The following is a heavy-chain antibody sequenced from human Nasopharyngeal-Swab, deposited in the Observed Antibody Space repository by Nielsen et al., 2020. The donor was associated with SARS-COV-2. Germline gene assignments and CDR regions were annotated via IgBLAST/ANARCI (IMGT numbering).Heavy chain of an antibody. CDR1: GYIFKSYV. D-gene: IGHD6-6*01. CDR2: INPYNGNT. Sequence: ASVTVSCKVSGYIFKSYVIHWVRQAPGQGLEWMGWINPYNGNTDSGQQHQDRVTMTTETSTGTAYMELGSLRSDDTAIYYCARGRVSYSSSSALAYWGQGTLVSGSS. V-gene: IGHV1-18*04. J-gene: IGHJ4*02. CDR3: ARGRVSYSSSSALAY.